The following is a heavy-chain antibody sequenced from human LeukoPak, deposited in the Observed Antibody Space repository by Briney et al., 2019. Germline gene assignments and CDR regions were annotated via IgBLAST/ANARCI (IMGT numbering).Heavy chain of an antibody. V-gene: IGHV4-34*01. D-gene: IGHD2-2*02. CDR2: INHSGST. Sequence: SETLSLTCAVYGGSFSGYYWSWIRQPPGKGLEWIGEINHSGSTNYNPSLKSRVTISVDTSKNQFSLKLSSVTAADTAVYYCASYLYGNLDCWGQGTLVTVSS. J-gene: IGHJ4*02. CDR3: ASYLYGNLDC. CDR1: GGSFSGYY.